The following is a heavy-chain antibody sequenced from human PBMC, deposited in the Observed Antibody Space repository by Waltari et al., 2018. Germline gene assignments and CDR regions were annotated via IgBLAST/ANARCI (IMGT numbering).Heavy chain of an antibody. CDR3: ARHIYSSGWYYYFDY. Sequence: EVQLVQSGAEVKKPGEALKISCQGPGYWFPGYVIAWVRQMPGKGLEYMGIIYPDDSDVRYSPSFQGQVTISVDKSINTAYLQWSSLKASDTAMYYCARHIYSSGWYYYFDYWGQGTLVTVSS. D-gene: IGHD6-19*01. CDR2: IYPDDSDV. J-gene: IGHJ4*02. V-gene: IGHV5-51*01. CDR1: GYWFPGYV.